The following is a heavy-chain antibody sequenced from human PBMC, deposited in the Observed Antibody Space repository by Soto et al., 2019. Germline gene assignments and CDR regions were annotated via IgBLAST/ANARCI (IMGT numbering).Heavy chain of an antibody. V-gene: IGHV3-30*18. D-gene: IGHD6-25*01. CDR3: AKEGTAKAAAEFDY. J-gene: IGHJ4*02. CDR1: GFTFSNYG. CDR2: VSYDGNVK. Sequence: QVQLVESGGGVVQPGRSLRLSCAASGFTFSNYGMQWVRQAPGKGLEWVAVVSYDGNVKFYADSVKGRFTISRDNSKNTLYLEMNSLRTEETDIYYCAKEGTAKAAAEFDYWGQGTLVTVSS.